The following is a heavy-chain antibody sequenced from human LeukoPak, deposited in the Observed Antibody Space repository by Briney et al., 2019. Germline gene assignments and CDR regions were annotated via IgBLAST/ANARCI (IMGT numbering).Heavy chain of an antibody. CDR2: ITASGTAM. J-gene: IGHJ4*02. D-gene: IGHD3-22*01. Sequence: PGGSLRLSCAASGFTFSSYSMNWVRQAPGKGLEWVSHITASGTAMFYADSVKGRFTISRDNSKNTLYLQMNSLRAEDTAVYYCARELPLGPYYYDSSGYYYVWGQGTLVTVSS. CDR3: ARELPLGPYYYDSSGYYYV. CDR1: GFTFSSYS. V-gene: IGHV3-48*01.